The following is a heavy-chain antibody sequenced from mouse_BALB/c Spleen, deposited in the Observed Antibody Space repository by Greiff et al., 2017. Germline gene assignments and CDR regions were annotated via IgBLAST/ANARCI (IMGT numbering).Heavy chain of an antibody. CDR2: IRLKSNNYAT. D-gene: IGHD3-2*01. CDR1: GFTFSNYW. Sequence: EVQLQESGGGLVQPGGSMKLSCVASGFTFSNYWMNWVRQSPEKGLEWVAEIRLKSNNYATHYAESVKGRFTISRDDSKSSVYLQMNNLRAEDTGIYYCTRDSSGYRFAYWGQGTLVTVSA. J-gene: IGHJ3*01. CDR3: TRDSSGYRFAY. V-gene: IGHV6-6*02.